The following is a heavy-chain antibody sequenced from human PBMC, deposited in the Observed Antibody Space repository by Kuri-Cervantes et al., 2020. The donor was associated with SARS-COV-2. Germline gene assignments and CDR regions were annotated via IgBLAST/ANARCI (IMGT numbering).Heavy chain of an antibody. CDR1: GGSISSSSYY. J-gene: IGHJ5*02. CDR3: ARDGISSIAARPNWFDP. D-gene: IGHD6-6*01. V-gene: IGHV4-39*02. CDR2: IYYSGST. Sequence: ESLKISCTVSGGSISSSSYYWGWIRQPPGKGLEWIGSIYYSGSTYYNPSLKSRVTISVDTSKNQFSLQLNSVTPEDTAVYYCARDGISSIAARPNWFDPWGQGTLVTVSS.